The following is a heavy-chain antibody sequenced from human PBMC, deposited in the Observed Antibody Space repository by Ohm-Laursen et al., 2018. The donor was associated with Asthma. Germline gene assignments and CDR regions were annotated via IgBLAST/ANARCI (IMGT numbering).Heavy chain of an antibody. CDR3: ASSKGYGDYQSLDY. D-gene: IGHD4-17*01. Sequence: ASVKVSCKASGYTFTSYAMNWVRQAPGQGLEWMGWFNSGTGDITYSHKFQGRVTITADTSASTTFMELPSLTSEDTAVYYCASSKGYGDYQSLDYWGQGTLVTVSS. CDR1: GYTFTSYA. CDR2: FNSGTGDI. V-gene: IGHV1-3*01. J-gene: IGHJ4*02.